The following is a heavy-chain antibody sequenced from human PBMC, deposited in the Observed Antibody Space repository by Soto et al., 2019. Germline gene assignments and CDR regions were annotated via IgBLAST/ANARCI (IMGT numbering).Heavy chain of an antibody. D-gene: IGHD5-18*01. CDR3: ARGAGGNSWRSPTFDS. J-gene: IGHJ4*02. V-gene: IGHV3-66*01. Sequence: PGGSLRLSCAVSGFTFSNAWMSWVRQAPGRGLDWVSIIFSAGSTYYADSVRGRFTISRDNSKNTLYLQMSSLRAEDTAIYYCARGAGGNSWRSPTFDSWGQGTLVTVSS. CDR1: GFTFSNAW. CDR2: IFSAGST.